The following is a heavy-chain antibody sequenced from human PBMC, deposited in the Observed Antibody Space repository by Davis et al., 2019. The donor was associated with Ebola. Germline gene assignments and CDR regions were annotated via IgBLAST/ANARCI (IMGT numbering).Heavy chain of an antibody. D-gene: IGHD1/OR15-1a*01. J-gene: IGHJ6*04. Sequence: GGSLRLSCAASGFTFSNYGMHWVRQAPGKGLEWVAVISYHGSNQNYADSVNGRFTISRDNSKNTLYLQMNSLRAEDTAVYYCAKDLAIYGITGTKGGMDVWGKGTTVTVSS. V-gene: IGHV3-30*18. CDR1: GFTFSNYG. CDR3: AKDLAIYGITGTKGGMDV. CDR2: ISYHGSNQ.